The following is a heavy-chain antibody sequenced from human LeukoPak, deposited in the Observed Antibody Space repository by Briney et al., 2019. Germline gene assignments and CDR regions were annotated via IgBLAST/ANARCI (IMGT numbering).Heavy chain of an antibody. V-gene: IGHV4-39*07. CDR1: GGSISSSSYY. Sequence: SETLSLTCTVSGGSISSSSYYWGWIRQPPGKGLEWIGSIYYSGSTYYNPSLKSRVTISVDTSKNQFSLKLSSVTAADTAVYYCARGPIVVVPAADDYYYYYYYMDVWGKGTTVTISS. J-gene: IGHJ6*03. CDR2: IYYSGST. CDR3: ARGPIVVVPAADDYYYYYYYMDV. D-gene: IGHD2-2*01.